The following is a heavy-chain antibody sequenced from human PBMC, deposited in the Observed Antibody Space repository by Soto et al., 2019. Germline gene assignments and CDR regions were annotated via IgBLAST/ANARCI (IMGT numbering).Heavy chain of an antibody. Sequence: TVSLTCEGCGYYISSGYCWGWHRQPPGKGLEWIGSIYHGGSTYYNPSLNSRVTLSIDMTNNHVSLILTSVTAADTAVYYCARVGPWVPYYYDSSPYTFETWFDPWGQGTLVTVFS. CDR1: GYYISSGYC. D-gene: IGHD3-22*01. V-gene: IGHV4-38-2*01. J-gene: IGHJ5*02. CDR2: IYHGGST. CDR3: ARVGPWVPYYYDSSPYTFETWFDP.